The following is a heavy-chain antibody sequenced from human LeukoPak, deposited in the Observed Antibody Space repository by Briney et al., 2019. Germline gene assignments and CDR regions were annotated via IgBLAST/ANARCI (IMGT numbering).Heavy chain of an antibody. V-gene: IGHV3-21*01. J-gene: IGHJ4*02. CDR1: GFTFSSFS. CDR3: ARAGLSTMIVVD. CDR2: ISSGTSDI. Sequence: GGPQRLSCAASGFTFSSFSMNGVRQPPGKGQEWVSSISSGTSDIYYADSVKGRFTISRDIAKNLLYLQMKCLRAEDTAVYYCARAGLSTMIVVDWGQGTLVTVSS. D-gene: IGHD3-22*01.